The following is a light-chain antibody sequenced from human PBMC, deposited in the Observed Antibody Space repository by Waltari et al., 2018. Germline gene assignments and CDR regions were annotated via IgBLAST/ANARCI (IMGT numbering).Light chain of an antibody. CDR1: QSVGSF. Sequence: EIVLTQSPVTLSLSPGEGATLSCKTSQSVGSFLAWYQQRPGQAPRLLIYDASLRATGIPTRFSGSGSGTEFTLTISSLQSEDFAVYYCQQYNNWPPITFGQGTRLEIK. CDR3: QQYNNWPPIT. J-gene: IGKJ5*01. CDR2: DAS. V-gene: IGKV3D-15*01.